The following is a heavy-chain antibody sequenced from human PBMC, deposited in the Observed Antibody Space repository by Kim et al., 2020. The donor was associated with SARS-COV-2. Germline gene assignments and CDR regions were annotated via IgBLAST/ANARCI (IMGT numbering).Heavy chain of an antibody. V-gene: IGHV3-21*05. CDR3: ARALKGGYYDSSGYDY. D-gene: IGHD3-22*01. CDR2: ISSSSTFI. Sequence: GGSLRLSCAASGFSFDSYSMNWVRQAPGKGLEWISFISSSSTFIYPAASVRGRFTISRDNAKNSVYLQMNSPRADDTAVYYCARALKGGYYDSSGYDYWGQGTLVTVSS. CDR1: GFSFDSYS. J-gene: IGHJ4*02.